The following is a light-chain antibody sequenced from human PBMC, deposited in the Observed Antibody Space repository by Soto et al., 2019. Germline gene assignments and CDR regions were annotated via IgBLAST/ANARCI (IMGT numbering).Light chain of an antibody. CDR3: SSFTSITTWV. V-gene: IGLV2-14*01. Sequence: QSALTQPASVSGSPGQSITISCTGTSSDVGGYNYVSWYQQHPGKAPKLMIYEVSNRPSGVSNRFFGSKSGNTASLTISGLHTEDEADYYCSSFTSITTWVFGGGTKVTVL. J-gene: IGLJ3*02. CDR2: EVS. CDR1: SSDVGGYNY.